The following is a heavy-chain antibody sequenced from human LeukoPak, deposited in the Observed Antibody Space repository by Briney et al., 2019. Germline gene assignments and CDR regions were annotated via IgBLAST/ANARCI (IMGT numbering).Heavy chain of an antibody. V-gene: IGHV3-21*01. CDR1: GFTFSSYS. J-gene: IGHJ4*02. CDR2: ISSSSGYI. D-gene: IGHD3-3*01. CDR3: ARDPWSGYYPSFDY. Sequence: GGSLRLSCAASGFTFSSYSMNWVRQAPGKGLEWVSSISSSSGYIYYADSVKGRFTISRDNAKNSLYLQMNSLRAEDTAVYYCARDPWSGYYPSFDYWGQGTLVTVSS.